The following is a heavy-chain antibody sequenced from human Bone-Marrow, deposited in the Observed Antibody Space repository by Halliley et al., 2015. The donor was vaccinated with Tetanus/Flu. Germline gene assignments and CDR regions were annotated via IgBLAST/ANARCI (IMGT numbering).Heavy chain of an antibody. CDR3: ARSDSSGVHDAFNI. V-gene: IGHV3-21*06. J-gene: IGHJ3*02. CDR2: IGGSGNNI. Sequence: SSIGGSGNNIYYADSVRGRFTISRDNSKGSLYLQMSSLREEDSAVYYCARSDSSGVHDAFNIWGQGTMVSVSS. D-gene: IGHD4-4*01.